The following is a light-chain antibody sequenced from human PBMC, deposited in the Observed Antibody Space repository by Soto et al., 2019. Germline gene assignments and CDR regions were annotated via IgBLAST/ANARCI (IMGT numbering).Light chain of an antibody. Sequence: IQMTQSPSSLSASVGDRVTITCRASQDINKYLAWYQQRPGTVPTLLIYSASTLNSGVPFRFSGRRSGTDFTLTMSSLQPEDVATYYCQKYSGVPVTFGQGTRLEIK. CDR2: SAS. CDR3: QKYSGVPVT. J-gene: IGKJ5*01. CDR1: QDINKY. V-gene: IGKV1-27*01.